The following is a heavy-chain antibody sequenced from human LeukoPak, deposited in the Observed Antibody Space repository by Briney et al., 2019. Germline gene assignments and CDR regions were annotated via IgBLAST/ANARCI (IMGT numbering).Heavy chain of an antibody. CDR2: INPSGGST. Sequence: GASVKVSCKASGGTFSSYAISWVRQAPGQGLEWMGIINPSGGSTSYAQKFQGRVTMTRDTSTSTVYMELSSLRSEDTAVYYCARSYSGNWNDGEDFDYWGQGTLVTVSS. D-gene: IGHD1-20*01. CDR3: ARSYSGNWNDGEDFDY. V-gene: IGHV1-46*01. CDR1: GGTFSSYA. J-gene: IGHJ4*02.